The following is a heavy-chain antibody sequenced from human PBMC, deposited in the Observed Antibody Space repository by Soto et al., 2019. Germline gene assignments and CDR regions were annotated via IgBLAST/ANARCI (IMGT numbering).Heavy chain of an antibody. CDR3: ATTATGSYAV. CDR1: GYTFTDFG. CDR2: ISAYNGIT. J-gene: IGHJ4*02. D-gene: IGHD3-16*01. Sequence: GASVKVSCKTSGYTFTDFGISWVRQAPGQGLEWMGYISAYNGITNYAQKLQGRVTMTTDTSTSTAYMELRSLRSDDTAAYYCATTATGSYAVWGQGTLVTVSS. V-gene: IGHV1-18*04.